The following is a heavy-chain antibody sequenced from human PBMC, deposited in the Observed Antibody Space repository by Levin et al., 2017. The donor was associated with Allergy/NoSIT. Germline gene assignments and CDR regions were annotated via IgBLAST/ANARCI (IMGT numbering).Heavy chain of an antibody. J-gene: IGHJ3*02. Sequence: GESLKISCKASGYTFTSYGISWVRQAPGQGLEWMGWISAYNGNTNYAQKLQGRVTMTTDTSTSTAYMELSSLRSGDTAVYYCARDCSGATCYSRGAFDIWGQGTMVTVSS. D-gene: IGHD2-15*01. CDR1: GYTFTSYG. V-gene: IGHV1-18*01. CDR3: ARDCSGATCYSRGAFDI. CDR2: ISAYNGNT.